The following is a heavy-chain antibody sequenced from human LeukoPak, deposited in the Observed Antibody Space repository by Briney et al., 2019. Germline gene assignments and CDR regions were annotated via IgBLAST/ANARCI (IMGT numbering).Heavy chain of an antibody. Sequence: ASVKVSCKASGYTFTGYYIHWVRQAPGQGLEWMGWINPNSGGTNYAQKFQGRVTMTRDTSISTAYMELSRLRSDDTAVYYCARWLQFPYYFDYWGQGTLVTVSS. CDR1: GYTFTGYY. CDR2: INPNSGGT. V-gene: IGHV1-2*02. J-gene: IGHJ4*02. CDR3: ARWLQFPYYFDY. D-gene: IGHD5-12*01.